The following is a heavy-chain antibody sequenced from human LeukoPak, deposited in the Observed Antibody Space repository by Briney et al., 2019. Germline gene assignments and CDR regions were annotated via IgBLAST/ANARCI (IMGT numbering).Heavy chain of an antibody. V-gene: IGHV3-74*01. J-gene: IGHJ4*02. CDR1: GLTFSSYW. Sequence: GSLRLSCVASGLTFSSYWMHWVRQAPGKGLVWVSRINSDGSSTSYADSVKGRFTISRDNAKKTLYLQMNTLRAEDTAVFYCARDDSGSYPNYFENWGQGTLVTVSS. CDR2: INSDGSST. D-gene: IGHD1-26*01. CDR3: ARDDSGSYPNYFEN.